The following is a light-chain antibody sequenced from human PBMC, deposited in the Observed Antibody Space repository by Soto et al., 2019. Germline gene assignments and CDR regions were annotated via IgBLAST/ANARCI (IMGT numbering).Light chain of an antibody. CDR3: QQYYSTPLT. CDR2: WAS. J-gene: IGKJ4*01. CDR1: QSVLYSSNNKNY. V-gene: IGKV4-1*01. Sequence: DIVMTLSPDSLAVSLGERATINCKSSQSVLYSSNNKNYLAWYQQKPGKPPKXLSYWASTRESGVPERFSGSGSGTDFALTISSLQAEDVAVYYCQQYYSTPLTFGGGTKVDIK.